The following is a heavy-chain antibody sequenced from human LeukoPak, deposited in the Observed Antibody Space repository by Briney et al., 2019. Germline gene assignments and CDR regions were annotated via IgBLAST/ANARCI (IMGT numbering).Heavy chain of an antibody. D-gene: IGHD3-22*01. CDR2: INPNSGGT. Sequence: ASLKLSCKASGYTFTGYYMQWVRQAPGQGLEWMGWINPNSGGTNYAQKFQGRVTMTRDTSISTAYMELSRLRSDDTAVYYCAGGDYYDSSGHADYWGQGTLVTVSS. V-gene: IGHV1-2*02. CDR3: AGGDYYDSSGHADY. J-gene: IGHJ4*02. CDR1: GYTFTGYY.